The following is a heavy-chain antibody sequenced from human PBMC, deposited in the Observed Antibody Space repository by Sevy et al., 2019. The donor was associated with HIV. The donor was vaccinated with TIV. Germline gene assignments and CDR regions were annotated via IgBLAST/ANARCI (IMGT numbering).Heavy chain of an antibody. Sequence: ASVKVSCKVSGYTLTELSMHWVRQAPGKGLEWMGGFDPEDGETIYAQKFQGRVTMTEDISTDTAYMELSSLRSEDTAVYYCATPGITMVQGVIFDYWGQGTLVTVSS. CDR1: GYTLTELS. J-gene: IGHJ4*02. CDR2: FDPEDGET. CDR3: ATPGITMVQGVIFDY. V-gene: IGHV1-24*01. D-gene: IGHD3-10*01.